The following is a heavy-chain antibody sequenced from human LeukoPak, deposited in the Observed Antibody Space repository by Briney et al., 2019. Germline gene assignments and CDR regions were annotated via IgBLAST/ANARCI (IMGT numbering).Heavy chain of an antibody. CDR1: GGTFSSYA. CDR3: ARDGGIVGATMVY. J-gene: IGHJ4*02. D-gene: IGHD1-26*01. V-gene: IGHV1-69*13. Sequence: VASVKVSCKASGGTFSSYAISWVRQAPGQGLEWMGGIIPIFGTANYAQKFQGRVTITADESTSTAYMELSSLRSEDTAVYYCARDGGIVGATMVYWGQGILVTVSS. CDR2: IIPIFGTA.